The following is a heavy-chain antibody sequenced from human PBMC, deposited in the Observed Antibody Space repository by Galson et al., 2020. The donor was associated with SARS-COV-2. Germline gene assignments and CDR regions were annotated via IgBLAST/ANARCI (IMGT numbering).Heavy chain of an antibody. V-gene: IGHV1-2*02. CDR1: GYTFTGNY. Sequence: ASVKVSCKASGYTFTGNYMHWVRQAPGQGLEWMGWINPNSGGTNYAQKFQGRVTMTRDTSISTAYMELSRLRSDDTAVYYCARDIDPIERYFDWLSLGAFDIWGQGTMVTVSS. J-gene: IGHJ3*02. CDR3: ARDIDPIERYFDWLSLGAFDI. D-gene: IGHD3-9*01. CDR2: INPNSGGT.